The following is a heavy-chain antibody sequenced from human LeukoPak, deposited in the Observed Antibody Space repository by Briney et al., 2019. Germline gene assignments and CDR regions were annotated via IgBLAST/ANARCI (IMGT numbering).Heavy chain of an antibody. D-gene: IGHD1-26*01. CDR2: IYYSGST. CDR3: ARVGATTYFDY. J-gene: IGHJ4*02. V-gene: IGHV4-30-4*07. CDR1: GGSISSGGYS. Sequence: PSETLSLTCAVSGGSISSGGYSCSWIRQPPGKGLEWIGYIYYSGSTYYNPSLKSRVTISVDTSKNQFSLKLSSVTAADTAVYYCARVGATTYFDYWGQGTLVTVSS.